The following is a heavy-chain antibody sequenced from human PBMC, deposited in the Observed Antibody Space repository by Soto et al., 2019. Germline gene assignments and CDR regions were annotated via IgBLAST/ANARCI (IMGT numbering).Heavy chain of an antibody. J-gene: IGHJ5*02. CDR1: GASISSRSW. V-gene: IGHV4-4*02. CDR3: ARGLRGTKYVILMGGT. Sequence: QLHLREAGPGLVKPSGTLSLTCAVSGASISSRSWWSWVRQPPGNGLEWIGEIYHIWITHYTPSLKSRVTISVDKYENKFSLKLTSVTAADTAVYYCARGLRGTKYVILMGGTWCQGALVIVSS. D-gene: IGHD3-9*01. CDR2: IYHIWIT.